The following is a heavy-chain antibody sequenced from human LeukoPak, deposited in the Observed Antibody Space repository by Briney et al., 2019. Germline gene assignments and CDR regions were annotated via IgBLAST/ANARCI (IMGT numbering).Heavy chain of an antibody. J-gene: IGHJ6*02. Sequence: GESLKISCKGSGYSFTSYWFGWVRQMPGKGLEWMGIIYPGDSDTRYSPSFQGQVTISADKSISTAYLQWSSLKASDTAMYYCARQRGYSYGTDYYYYGMDVWGQGTTVTVSS. V-gene: IGHV5-51*01. CDR2: IYPGDSDT. CDR3: ARQRGYSYGTDYYYYGMDV. D-gene: IGHD5-18*01. CDR1: GYSFTSYW.